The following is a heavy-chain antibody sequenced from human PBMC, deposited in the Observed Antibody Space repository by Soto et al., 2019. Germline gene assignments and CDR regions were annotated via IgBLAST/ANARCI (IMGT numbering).Heavy chain of an antibody. J-gene: IGHJ6*02. CDR3: ARDPYYDSSGYWASNGMDV. V-gene: IGHV3-53*04. CDR1: GFTVSSNY. Sequence: EVQLVESGGGLVQPGGSLRLSCAASGFTVSSNYMSWVRQAPGKGLEWVSVIYSDGSTYYADSVKGRFTISRHNSKNTLYLQMNSLRAEDTAVYYCARDPYYDSSGYWASNGMDVWGQGTTVTVSS. D-gene: IGHD3-22*01. CDR2: IYSDGST.